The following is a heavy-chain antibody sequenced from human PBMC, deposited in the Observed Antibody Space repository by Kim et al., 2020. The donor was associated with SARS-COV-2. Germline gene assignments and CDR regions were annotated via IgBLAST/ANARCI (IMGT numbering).Heavy chain of an antibody. CDR1: GGSISSSLFY. CDR3: ARSPMRVVVFTLFAFD. J-gene: IGHJ3*02. CDR2: INYSGNT. Sequence: SETLSLTCTVSGGSISSSLFYWGWVRQAPGKGLEWIGSINYSGNTYYNPSLKSRVTISVDTSKNQFSLKLTSVAAADTAVYYCARSPMRVVVFTLFAFD. V-gene: IGHV4-39*01. D-gene: IGHD3-22*01.